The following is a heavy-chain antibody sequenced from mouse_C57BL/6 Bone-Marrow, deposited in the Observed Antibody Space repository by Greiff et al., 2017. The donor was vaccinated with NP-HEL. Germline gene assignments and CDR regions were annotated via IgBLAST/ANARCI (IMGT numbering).Heavy chain of an antibody. J-gene: IGHJ2*01. CDR1: GFTFSSYA. D-gene: IGHD2-1*01. V-gene: IGHV5-9-1*02. CDR2: ISSGGDYI. Sequence: EVKLMESGEGLVKPGGSLKLSCAASGFTFSSYAMSWVRQTPEKRLEWVAYISSGGDYIYYADTVKGRFTISRDNARNTLYLQMSSLKSEDTAMYYCTRDDGNYDFDYWGQGTTLTVSS. CDR3: TRDDGNYDFDY.